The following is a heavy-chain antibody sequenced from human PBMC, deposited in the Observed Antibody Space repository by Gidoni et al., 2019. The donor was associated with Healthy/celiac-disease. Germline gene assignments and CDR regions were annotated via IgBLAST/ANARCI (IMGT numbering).Heavy chain of an antibody. CDR3: ARGGPNYDFWSGFDY. V-gene: IGHV3-33*01. J-gene: IGHJ4*02. Sequence: QVQLVESGGGVVQPGRSLRLSCAASGFTFSSYGMHWVRQAPGKGLEWVAVIWYDGSNKYYADSVKGRFTISRDNSKNTLYLQMNSLRAEDTAVYYCARGGPNYDFWSGFDYWGQGTLVTVSS. D-gene: IGHD3-3*01. CDR1: GFTFSSYG. CDR2: IWYDGSNK.